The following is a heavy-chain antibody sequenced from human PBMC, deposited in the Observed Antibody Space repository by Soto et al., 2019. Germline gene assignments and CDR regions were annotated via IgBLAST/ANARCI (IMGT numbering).Heavy chain of an antibody. CDR3: ARQYSSSRYYYYYYGMDV. V-gene: IGHV5-51*01. Sequence: PGESLKISCKGSGYSFTSYLIGWVRQMPGKGLEWMGIIYPGDSDTRYSPSFQGQVTISADKSISTAYLQWSSLKASDTAMYYCARQYSSSRYYYYYYGMDVWGQGTTVTVSS. D-gene: IGHD6-6*01. CDR2: IYPGDSDT. J-gene: IGHJ6*02. CDR1: GYSFTSYL.